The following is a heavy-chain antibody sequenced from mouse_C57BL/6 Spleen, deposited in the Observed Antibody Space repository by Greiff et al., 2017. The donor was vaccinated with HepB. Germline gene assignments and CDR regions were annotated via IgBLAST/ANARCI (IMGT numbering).Heavy chain of an antibody. J-gene: IGHJ3*01. CDR2: IYPGSGST. V-gene: IGHV1-55*01. Sequence: QVQLQQPGAELVKPGASVKMSCKASGYTFTSYWITWVKQRPGQGLEWIGDIYPGSGSTNYNEKFKSKATLTVDTSSSTAYMQLSSLTSEDSAVYYCARIPYYGSSPFAYWGQGTLVTVSA. D-gene: IGHD1-1*01. CDR3: ARIPYYGSSPFAY. CDR1: GYTFTSYW.